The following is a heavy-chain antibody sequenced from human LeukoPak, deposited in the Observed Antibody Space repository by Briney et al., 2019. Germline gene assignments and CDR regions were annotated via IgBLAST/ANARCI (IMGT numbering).Heavy chain of an antibody. CDR1: SGSISNSNYY. Sequence: SETLSLTCTVSSGSISNSNYYWGWIRQPPGKGLEWIGSIFYDGSPDYNPSLKSRVTISVDTSKNQFSLKVNSVTAADTAVYFCARLYVGPQGPQFDYWGQGTLVTVSS. J-gene: IGHJ4*02. CDR2: IFYDGSP. D-gene: IGHD1-26*01. V-gene: IGHV4-39*01. CDR3: ARLYVGPQGPQFDY.